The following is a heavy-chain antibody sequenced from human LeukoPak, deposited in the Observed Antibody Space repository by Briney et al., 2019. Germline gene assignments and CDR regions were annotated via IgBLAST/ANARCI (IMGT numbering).Heavy chain of an antibody. D-gene: IGHD6-6*01. CDR2: IYYSGST. J-gene: IGHJ6*03. CDR1: GGSISSHY. CDR3: ARLKYSSSSRYYYYYMDV. V-gene: IGHV4-59*11. Sequence: SETLSLTCTVSGGSISSHYWSWIRQPPGKGLEWIGYIYYSGSTNYNPSLKSRVSISVDTSKNQFSLKLSSVTAADTAVYYCARLKYSSSSRYYYYYMDVWGKGTTVTVSS.